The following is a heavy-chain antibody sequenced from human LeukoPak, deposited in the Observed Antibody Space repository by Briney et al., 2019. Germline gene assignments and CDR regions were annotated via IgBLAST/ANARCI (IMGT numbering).Heavy chain of an antibody. CDR2: IKQDGSEK. CDR3: ARAPGGITGTTGASDY. J-gene: IGHJ4*02. V-gene: IGHV3-7*03. Sequence: GGSLRLSCAASGFTFSSYWMSWVRQAPGKGLEWVANIKQDGSEKYYVDSVKGRFTISRDNAKNSLYLQMNSLRAEDTAVYYCARAPGGITGTTGASDYWGQGTLVTVSS. D-gene: IGHD1-20*01. CDR1: GFTFSSYW.